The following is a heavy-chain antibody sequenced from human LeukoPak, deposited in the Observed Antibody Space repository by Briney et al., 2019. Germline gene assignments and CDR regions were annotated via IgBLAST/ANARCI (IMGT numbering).Heavy chain of an antibody. Sequence: GGSLRLSCAASGFTFSSYSMNWVRQAPGKGLEWVSSISSSSSYIYYADSVKGRFTISRDNAKNSLYLQMNSLRAEDTAIYYCAKNGDRGAYCSGGSCYPYFYYYMDVWGKGTTVTISS. CDR2: ISSSSSYI. D-gene: IGHD2-15*01. CDR1: GFTFSSYS. J-gene: IGHJ6*03. V-gene: IGHV3-21*04. CDR3: AKNGDRGAYCSGGSCYPYFYYYMDV.